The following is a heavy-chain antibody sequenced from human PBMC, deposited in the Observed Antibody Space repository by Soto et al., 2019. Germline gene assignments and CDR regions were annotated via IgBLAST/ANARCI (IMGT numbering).Heavy chain of an antibody. CDR2: ISYDGSNK. J-gene: IGHJ6*02. D-gene: IGHD2-21*02. Sequence: QVQLVESGGGVVQPGRSLRLSCAASGFTFSSYGMHWVRQAPGKGLEWVAVISYDGSNKYYADSVKGRFTISRDNSKNSLYLQMNSLRAEDTAVSYCAKSTIGCGGDCYEGPRYYYYGMDVWGQGTTVTVSS. CDR3: AKSTIGCGGDCYEGPRYYYYGMDV. V-gene: IGHV3-30*18. CDR1: GFTFSSYG.